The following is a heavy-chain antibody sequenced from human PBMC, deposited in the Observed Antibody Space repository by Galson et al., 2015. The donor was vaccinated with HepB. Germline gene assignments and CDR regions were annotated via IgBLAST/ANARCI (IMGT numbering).Heavy chain of an antibody. Sequence: SLRLSCAASGFTFSSYTMSWVRQAPGKGLEWVSAISGSGGNTWYADSVRGRFTISRDNSKNALYLHMTTLRAEDTAMYYCARESTDWLLHFDCWGQGSLVTVSS. CDR2: ISGSGGNT. J-gene: IGHJ4*02. V-gene: IGHV3-23*01. CDR1: GFTFSSYT. D-gene: IGHD3-9*01. CDR3: ARESTDWLLHFDC.